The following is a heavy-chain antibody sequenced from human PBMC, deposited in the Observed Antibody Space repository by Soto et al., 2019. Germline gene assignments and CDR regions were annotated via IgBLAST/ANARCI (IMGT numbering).Heavy chain of an antibody. V-gene: IGHV4-59*01. D-gene: IGHD2-21*02. Sequence: QVQLQESGPGLVKPSETLSLTCTVSGGTISRYYWSWIRQPPGKGLERIGYMYNTGSTVYNPSFKRRVTISVDTSKNQFSLKLNSVTAADTAVYYCARDLWGYCGTDCYPLDVWGQGTTVTVSS. CDR1: GGTISRYY. CDR3: ARDLWGYCGTDCYPLDV. J-gene: IGHJ6*02. CDR2: MYNTGST.